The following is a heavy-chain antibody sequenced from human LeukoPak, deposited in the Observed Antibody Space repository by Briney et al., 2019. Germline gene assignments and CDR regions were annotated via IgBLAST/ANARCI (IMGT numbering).Heavy chain of an antibody. CDR1: GYTFTNYY. J-gene: IGHJ4*02. Sequence: GASVKVSCKASGYTFTNYYVHWVRQAPGQGLECMGIINPSGGSTSYAQKFQGRVTMTRDTSISTAYMELSRLRSDDTAVYYCARATYYYDSSGYPYYFDYWGQGTLVTVSS. D-gene: IGHD3-22*01. CDR2: INPSGGST. V-gene: IGHV1-46*01. CDR3: ARATYYYDSSGYPYYFDY.